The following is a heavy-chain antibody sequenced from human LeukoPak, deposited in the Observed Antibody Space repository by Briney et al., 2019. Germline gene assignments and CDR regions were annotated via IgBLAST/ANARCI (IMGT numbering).Heavy chain of an antibody. CDR1: GYSFTNYW. CDR2: IYPGDSDT. CDR3: ARVEAVAGQNWFDP. V-gene: IGHV5-51*01. D-gene: IGHD6-19*01. J-gene: IGHJ5*02. Sequence: RGESLKISCKGSGYSFTNYWIGWVRQMSGRGLEWMGIIYPGDSDTTYSPSFQGQVTISADKSISTAYLQWSSLKASDTAMYYCARVEAVAGQNWFDPWGQGTLVTVSS.